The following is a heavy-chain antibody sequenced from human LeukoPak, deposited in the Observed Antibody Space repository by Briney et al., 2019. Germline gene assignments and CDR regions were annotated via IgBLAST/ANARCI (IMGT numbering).Heavy chain of an antibody. D-gene: IGHD2-2*02. CDR2: ISGSGGST. Sequence: GGSLRLSCAASGFTFSNAWMSWVRQAPGKGLEWVSGISGSGGSTYYADSVKGRFTISRDNSENTLYLQMNSLRAEDTAVYYCAKGIRYCSSTSCYTPFDYWGQGTLVTVSS. J-gene: IGHJ4*02. CDR1: GFTFSNAW. CDR3: AKGIRYCSSTSCYTPFDY. V-gene: IGHV3-23*01.